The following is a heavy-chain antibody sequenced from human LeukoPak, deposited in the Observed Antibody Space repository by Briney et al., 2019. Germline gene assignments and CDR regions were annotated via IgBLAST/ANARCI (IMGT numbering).Heavy chain of an antibody. J-gene: IGHJ4*02. D-gene: IGHD6-13*01. CDR3: ATTLNIATAGYF. V-gene: IGHV3-7*01. CDR1: GFTFNSYW. Sequence: GGSLRLSCAASGFTFNSYWMSWVRQAPNKGLEGVANVQQEGSEKYYVDSVKGRFTISRDNAKNSVYLQMNSLRAEDTAIYYCATTLNIATAGYFWGQGTLVTVSS. CDR2: VQQEGSEK.